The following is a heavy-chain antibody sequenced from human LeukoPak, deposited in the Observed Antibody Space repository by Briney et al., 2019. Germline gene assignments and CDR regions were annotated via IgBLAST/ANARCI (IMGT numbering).Heavy chain of an antibody. CDR1: GFTFSSYA. Sequence: GGSLRLSCAASGFTFSSYAMNWVRQAPGKGLEWVAIISYDGRNKYYADSVEGRLTISRDNSKNTLYLQMNSLRDEDTAVYYCARDLNEKATINPACWGQGTLVTVSS. J-gene: IGHJ4*02. V-gene: IGHV3-30*04. D-gene: IGHD5-24*01. CDR3: ARDLNEKATINPAC. CDR2: ISYDGRNK.